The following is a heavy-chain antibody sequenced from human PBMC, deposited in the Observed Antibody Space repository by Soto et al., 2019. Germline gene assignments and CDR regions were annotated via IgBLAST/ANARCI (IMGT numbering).Heavy chain of an antibody. D-gene: IGHD2-8*01. CDR2: ISAYNGNT. CDR1: GYTFTSYG. Sequence: ASVKVSCKASGYTFTSYGISWVRQAPGQGLEWMGWISAYNGNTNYAQKLQGRVTMTTDTSTSTAYMELRSLRSDDTAVYYCARDGEYCTNGLCHIFDYWGQGTLVTVS. CDR3: ARDGEYCTNGLCHIFDY. V-gene: IGHV1-18*01. J-gene: IGHJ4*02.